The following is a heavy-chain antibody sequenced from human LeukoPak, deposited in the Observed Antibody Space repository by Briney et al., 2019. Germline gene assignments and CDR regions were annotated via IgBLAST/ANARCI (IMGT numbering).Heavy chain of an antibody. V-gene: IGHV3-30-3*01. Sequence: GGSLRLSCAASGFTFSSYAMHWVRQAPGKGLEWVAVISYDGSNKYYADSVKGRFTISRDNSKNTLYLQMNSLRAEDTAVYYCARAVFIAAAGMYLDYWGQGTLVTVSS. CDR2: ISYDGSNK. D-gene: IGHD6-13*01. CDR3: ARAVFIAAAGMYLDY. J-gene: IGHJ4*02. CDR1: GFTFSSYA.